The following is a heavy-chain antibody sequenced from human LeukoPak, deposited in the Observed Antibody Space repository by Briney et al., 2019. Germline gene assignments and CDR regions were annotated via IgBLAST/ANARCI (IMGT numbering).Heavy chain of an antibody. D-gene: IGHD3-10*01. CDR3: ARAGSYYGPHDY. CDR1: GYTFTSYG. Sequence: AASVKVSCKASGYTFTSYGISWVRQAPGQGLEWMGWISAYNGNTNYAQKLQGRGTMTTDTSTSTAYMELRSPRSDDTAVYYCARAGSYYGPHDYWGQGTLVTVSS. V-gene: IGHV1-18*01. J-gene: IGHJ4*02. CDR2: ISAYNGNT.